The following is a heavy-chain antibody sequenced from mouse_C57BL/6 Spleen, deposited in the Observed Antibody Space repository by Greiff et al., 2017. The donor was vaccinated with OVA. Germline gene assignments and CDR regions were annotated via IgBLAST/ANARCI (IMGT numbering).Heavy chain of an antibody. Sequence: EVQLQQSGPVLVKPGASVKMSCKASGYTFTDYYMNWVKQSHGKSLEWIGVINPYNGGTSYNQKFKGKATLTVDKSSSTAYMELNSLTSEDSAVYYCAREGYSNTRGYWGQGTTLTVSS. J-gene: IGHJ2*01. CDR1: GYTFTDYY. D-gene: IGHD2-5*01. V-gene: IGHV1-19*01. CDR2: INPYNGGT. CDR3: AREGYSNTRGY.